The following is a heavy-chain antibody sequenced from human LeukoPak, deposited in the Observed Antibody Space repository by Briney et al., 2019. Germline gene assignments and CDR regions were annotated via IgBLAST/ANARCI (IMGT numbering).Heavy chain of an antibody. CDR3: ARGEYSGSYYYFAY. J-gene: IGHJ4*02. V-gene: IGHV1-8*03. Sequence: ASGNTFTDDNIHWVRQAPGQGLEWMGWMNPNTANTGYAQKFQGRVTITRNTSISTSYMELNSLRSEDTAVYYCARGEYSGSYYYFAYWGQGTLVTVSS. CDR1: GNTFTDDN. CDR2: MNPNTANT. D-gene: IGHD1-26*01.